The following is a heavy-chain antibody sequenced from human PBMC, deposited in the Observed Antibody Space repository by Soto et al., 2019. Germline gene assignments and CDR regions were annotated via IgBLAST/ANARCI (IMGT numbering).Heavy chain of an antibody. D-gene: IGHD2-2*01. CDR1: GYSFTSYW. V-gene: IGHV5-51*01. CDR3: ARRQYCSSTSCYAGGDYGMDV. CDR2: IYPGDSDT. Sequence: GDSLKISCKXSGYSFTSYWIGSVPQIPGKGLEWIGIIYPGDSDTRYSPSFQGQVTISADKSISTAYLQWSSLKASDTAMYYCARRQYCSSTSCYAGGDYGMDVWGQGTTVTVSS. J-gene: IGHJ6*02.